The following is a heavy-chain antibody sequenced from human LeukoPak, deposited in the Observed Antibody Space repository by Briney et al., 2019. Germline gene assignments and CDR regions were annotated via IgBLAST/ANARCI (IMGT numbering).Heavy chain of an antibody. Sequence: PSETLSLTCTVSGGSISSSSYYWGWIRQPPGKGLEWIGSIYYSGSTYYNPSLKSRVTISVDTSKNQFSLKLSSVTAADTAVYYCARVPPLWSGYYTAFYFDYWGQGTLVTVSS. V-gene: IGHV4-39*01. J-gene: IGHJ4*02. D-gene: IGHD3-3*01. CDR1: GGSISSSSYY. CDR2: IYYSGST. CDR3: ARVPPLWSGYYTAFYFDY.